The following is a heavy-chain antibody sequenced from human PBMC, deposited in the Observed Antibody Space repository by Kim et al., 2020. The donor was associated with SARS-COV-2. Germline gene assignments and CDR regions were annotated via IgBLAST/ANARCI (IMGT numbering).Heavy chain of an antibody. CDR2: ISGDGGST. D-gene: IGHD6-6*01. CDR1: GFTFDDYA. V-gene: IGHV3-43*02. Sequence: GGSLRLSCAASGFTFDDYAMHWVRQAPGKGLEWVSLISGDGGSTYYADSVKGRFTISRDNSKNSLYLQMNSLRTEDTALYYCAKDLARLLYSSSSGYYYYYGMDVWGQGTTVTVSS. J-gene: IGHJ6*02. CDR3: AKDLARLLYSSSSGYYYYYGMDV.